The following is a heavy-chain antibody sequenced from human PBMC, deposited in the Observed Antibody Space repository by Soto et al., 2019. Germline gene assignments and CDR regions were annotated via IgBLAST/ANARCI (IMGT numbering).Heavy chain of an antibody. J-gene: IGHJ5*02. V-gene: IGHV4-31*03. Sequence: QVQLQESGPGLVKPSQTLALTCTVSGDSITSDNYYWTWIRHRPGGGLEWIGHVFYSGTTFYNPSLKGGLTFSRTPSERQFSLLLNSLTPADTAVFYCPRGLPFLNGFPPGGQGTLFTVSS. CDR2: VFYSGTT. CDR3: PRGLPFLNGFPP. CDR1: GDSITSDNYY.